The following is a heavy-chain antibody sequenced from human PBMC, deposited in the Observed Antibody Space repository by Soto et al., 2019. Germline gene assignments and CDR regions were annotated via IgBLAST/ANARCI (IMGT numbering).Heavy chain of an antibody. CDR3: ARVGSSALDY. CDR2: VDPRDSYT. CDR1: GYSFTTFW. D-gene: IGHD6-6*01. V-gene: IGHV5-10-1*01. J-gene: IGHJ4*02. Sequence: GESLKISCKGSGYSFTTFWITWVRQMPGKGLEWMGTVDPRDSYTNYSPSFQGHVTISADKSISTAYLQWSSLKASDTAMYYCARVGSSALDYWGQGTLVTVSS.